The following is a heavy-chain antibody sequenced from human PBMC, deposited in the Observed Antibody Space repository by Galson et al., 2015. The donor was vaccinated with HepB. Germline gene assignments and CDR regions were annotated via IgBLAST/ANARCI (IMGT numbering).Heavy chain of an antibody. V-gene: IGHV3-30*18. J-gene: IGHJ2*01. CDR1: GFTFSSYG. D-gene: IGHD5-18*01. CDR3: AKDKAAMATSYWYFDL. Sequence: SLRLSCAASGFTFSSYGMHWVRQAPGKGLEWVAVISYDGSNKYYADSVKGRFTISRDNSKNTLYLQMDSLSAEDTAVYYCAKDKAAMATSYWYFDLWGRGTLVTVSS. CDR2: ISYDGSNK.